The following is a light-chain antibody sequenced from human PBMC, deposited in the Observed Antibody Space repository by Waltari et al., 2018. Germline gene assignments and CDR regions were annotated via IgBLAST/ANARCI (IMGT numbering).Light chain of an antibody. J-gene: IGKJ2*01. Sequence: EIVMTQSPLSLPVTPGEPASISCRSSQSLRHLNGYNHLDLYLQKPGQSPKLLIYLGSSRASGIPGRFSGSGSGTDFTLLISRVEADDVGVYYCMQARQTPFTFGQGTKVEVK. CDR3: MQARQTPFT. CDR1: QSLRHLNGYNH. CDR2: LGS. V-gene: IGKV2-28*01.